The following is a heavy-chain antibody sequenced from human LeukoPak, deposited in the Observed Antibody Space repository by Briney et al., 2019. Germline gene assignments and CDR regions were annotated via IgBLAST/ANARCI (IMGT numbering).Heavy chain of an antibody. CDR3: ARDGPSYYDSSGYEYYFDY. D-gene: IGHD3-22*01. CDR2: IIPIFGIA. V-gene: IGHV1-69*04. Sequence: ASVTVSCKASGGTFNSYAISWVRQAPGQGLEWMGRIIPIFGIANYAQKFQGRVTITADKSTSTAYMELSSLRSEDTAVYYCARDGPSYYDSSGYEYYFDYWGQGTLVTVSS. CDR1: GGTFNSYA. J-gene: IGHJ4*02.